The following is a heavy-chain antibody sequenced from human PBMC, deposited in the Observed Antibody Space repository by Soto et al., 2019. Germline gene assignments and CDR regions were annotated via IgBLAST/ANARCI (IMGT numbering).Heavy chain of an antibody. CDR1: GYTFTSYG. Sequence: ASVKVSCKASGYTFTSYGISWVRQAPGQGLEWMGWISAYNGNTNYAQKLQGRVTMTTDTSTSTAYMELRSLRSDDTAVYYCARDAGSSSWYNDYYYGMDVWGQGTTVTVAS. V-gene: IGHV1-18*04. CDR3: ARDAGSSSWYNDYYYGMDV. J-gene: IGHJ6*02. D-gene: IGHD6-13*01. CDR2: ISAYNGNT.